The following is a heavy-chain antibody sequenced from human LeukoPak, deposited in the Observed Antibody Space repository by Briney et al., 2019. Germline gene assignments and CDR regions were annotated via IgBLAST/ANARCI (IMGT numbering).Heavy chain of an antibody. CDR2: ICTDETTI. CDR3: VRGVPVTPGIDY. D-gene: IGHD2-2*01. CDR1: GFIFSSYW. J-gene: IGHJ4*02. Sequence: GGSLRLSCAASGFIFSSYWMHWVRQGPGKGLVWVSQICTDETTIRYADSVKGRFTISRDNAKNTLYLQMSSLRVEDTAVYYCVRGVPVTPGIDYWGQGTLVTVSS. V-gene: IGHV3-74*01.